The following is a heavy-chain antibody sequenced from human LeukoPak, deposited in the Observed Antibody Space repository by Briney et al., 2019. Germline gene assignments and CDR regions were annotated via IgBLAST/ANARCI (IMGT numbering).Heavy chain of an antibody. CDR1: GFTFSSYA. D-gene: IGHD2-15*01. J-gene: IGHJ4*02. CDR3: AKARYCSGGSCYSDY. CDR2: ISGSGSST. Sequence: PGGSLRLSCAASGFTFSSYAMNWVRQAPGKGLEWVSAISGSGSSTYYADSVKGRFTISRDNSKNTLYLQMNSLRAEDTAVCSCAKARYCSGGSCYSDYWGQGTLVTVSS. V-gene: IGHV3-23*01.